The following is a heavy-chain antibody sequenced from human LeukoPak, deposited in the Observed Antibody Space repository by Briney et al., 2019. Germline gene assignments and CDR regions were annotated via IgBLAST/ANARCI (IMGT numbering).Heavy chain of an antibody. D-gene: IGHD3-9*01. Sequence: PSETLSLTCAVYGGSFSGYYWSWIRQPPGKGLEWIGEINHSGSTNYNPSLKSRVTISVDTSKNQFSLKLSSVTAADTAVYYCARGWKRRHYDILTGYSKPYYFDYWGQGTLVTVSS. CDR2: INHSGST. J-gene: IGHJ4*02. V-gene: IGHV4-34*01. CDR1: GGSFSGYY. CDR3: ARGWKRRHYDILTGYSKPYYFDY.